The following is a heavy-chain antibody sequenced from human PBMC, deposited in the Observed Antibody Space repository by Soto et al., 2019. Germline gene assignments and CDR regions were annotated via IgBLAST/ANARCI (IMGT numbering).Heavy chain of an antibody. CDR3: ARVAKRDGSRGFDS. D-gene: IGHD1-1*01. CDR1: GFDFSVCE. J-gene: IGHJ4*01. V-gene: IGHV3-48*03. Sequence: VGSLRLSCSASGFDFSVCEMIWVRQVVGKGLEWISYISTSGSTVHYADSVQGRFTVSRDNAKNSLFLDMNSLRVDDTAVYFCARVAKRDGSRGFDSWGQGTLVTVSS. CDR2: ISTSGSTV.